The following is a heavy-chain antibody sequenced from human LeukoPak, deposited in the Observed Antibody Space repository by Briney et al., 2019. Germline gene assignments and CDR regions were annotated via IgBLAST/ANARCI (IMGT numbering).Heavy chain of an antibody. V-gene: IGHV4-61*02. CDR3: ARGKYDFWSGYYPNWFDP. J-gene: IGHJ5*02. D-gene: IGHD3-3*01. CDR1: GGSISSGSYY. Sequence: SQTLSLTCTVSGGSISSGSYYWSWIRQPAGKGLEWIGRIYTSGSTNYNPSLKSRVPISVDTSKNQFSLKLSSVTAADTAVYYCARGKYDFWSGYYPNWFDPWGQGTLVTVSS. CDR2: IYTSGST.